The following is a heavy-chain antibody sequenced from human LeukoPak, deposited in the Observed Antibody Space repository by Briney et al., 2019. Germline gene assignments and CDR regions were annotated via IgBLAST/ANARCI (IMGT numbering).Heavy chain of an antibody. CDR3: ARAQTGPKWLLSSWYYFDY. J-gene: IGHJ4*02. CDR1: GFTFSSYW. D-gene: IGHD3-10*02. CDR2: IKQDGSEK. V-gene: IGHV3-7*01. Sequence: PGGSLRLSCAASGFTFSSYWMSWVRQAPGKGLEWVANIKQDGSEKYYVDSVKGRFTISRDNAKNSLYLQMNSLRAEDTAVYYCARAQTGPKWLLSSWYYFDYWGQGTLVTVSS.